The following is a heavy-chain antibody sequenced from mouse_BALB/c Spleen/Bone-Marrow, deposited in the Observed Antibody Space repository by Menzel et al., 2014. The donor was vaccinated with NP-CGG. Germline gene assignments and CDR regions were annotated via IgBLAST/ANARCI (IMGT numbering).Heavy chain of an antibody. CDR2: INPGSGST. D-gene: IGHD2-3*01. CDR3: ARYDGYFDY. J-gene: IGHJ2*01. V-gene: IGHV1-54*01. Sequence: VKLQESGAELVRPGTSVKVSCKASGYAFTDYLMEWLKQRPGQGLEWIGVINPGSGSTNCNEKFKDKATLTADKSSSTAYMQLSSLTSDDSAVYFCARYDGYFDYWGQGTILTVSS. CDR1: GYAFTDYL.